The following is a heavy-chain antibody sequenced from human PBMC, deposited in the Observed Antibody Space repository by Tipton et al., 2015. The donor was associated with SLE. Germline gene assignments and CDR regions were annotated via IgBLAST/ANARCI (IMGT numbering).Heavy chain of an antibody. CDR1: GGSISSYY. D-gene: IGHD3-9*01. CDR2: IYYSGST. J-gene: IGHJ3*02. V-gene: IGHV4-59*07. Sequence: TLSLTCTVSGGSISSYYWTWIRQPPGKGLEWIGYIYYSGSTNYNPSLKSRVTISVDTSKNQFSLKLSSVTAADTAVYYCARHSPGDFDWFDAFDIWGQGTMVTVSS. CDR3: ARHSPGDFDWFDAFDI.